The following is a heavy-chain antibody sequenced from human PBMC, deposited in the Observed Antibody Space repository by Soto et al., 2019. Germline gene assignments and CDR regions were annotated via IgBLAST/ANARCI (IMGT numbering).Heavy chain of an antibody. V-gene: IGHV1-3*01. Sequence: ASVKVSCKASGYTFTSYAMHWVRQAPGQRLEWMGWINAGNGNTKYSQKFQGRVTITADKSTSTAYMELSSLRSEDTAVYYCASNQYYVGGDYWGQGTLVTVSS. D-gene: IGHD1-26*01. CDR1: GYTFTSYA. CDR3: ASNQYYVGGDY. J-gene: IGHJ4*02. CDR2: INAGNGNT.